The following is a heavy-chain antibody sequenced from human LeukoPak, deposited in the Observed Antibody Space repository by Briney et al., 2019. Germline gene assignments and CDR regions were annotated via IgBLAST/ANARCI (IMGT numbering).Heavy chain of an antibody. J-gene: IGHJ4*02. CDR1: GFTFSSYS. D-gene: IGHD3-22*01. CDR2: ISSSSSYI. CDR3: ASVGSSGYLADY. V-gene: IGHV3-21*01. Sequence: GGSLRLSCAASGFTFSSYSMNWVRQAPVKGLEWVSSISSSSSYIYYADSVKGRFPISRDNAKNSLYLQMNSLRAEDTAVYYCASVGSSGYLADYWGQGTLVTVSS.